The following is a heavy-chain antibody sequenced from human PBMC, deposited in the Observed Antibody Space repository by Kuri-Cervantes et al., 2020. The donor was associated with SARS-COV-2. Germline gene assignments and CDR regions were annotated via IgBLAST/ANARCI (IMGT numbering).Heavy chain of an antibody. CDR2: IYPGDSDT. D-gene: IGHD2-15*01. Sequence: KVSCKGSGYSFTSYWIGWVRQMPGKGLEWMGIIYPGDSDTRYSPSFQGQVTISADKSISTAYLQWSSLKASDTAMYYCATPVNCSGGSCYSQFDYWGQGTLVTVSS. CDR3: ATPVNCSGGSCYSQFDY. J-gene: IGHJ4*02. CDR1: GYSFTSYW. V-gene: IGHV5-51*01.